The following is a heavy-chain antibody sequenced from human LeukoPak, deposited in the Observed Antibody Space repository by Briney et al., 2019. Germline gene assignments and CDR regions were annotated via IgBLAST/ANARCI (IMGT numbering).Heavy chain of an antibody. CDR2: INHSGST. CDR3: ARVSWFPGTSYYYMDV. CDR1: GGSFSGYY. Sequence: SETLSLTCAVYGGSFSGYYWSWIRQPPGKGLEWIGEINHSGSTNYNPSLKSRVTISLDTSKNQFSLKLTSVAAADTAVYYCARVSWFPGTSYYYMDVWGKGTTVTVSS. V-gene: IGHV4-34*01. D-gene: IGHD1-1*01. J-gene: IGHJ6*03.